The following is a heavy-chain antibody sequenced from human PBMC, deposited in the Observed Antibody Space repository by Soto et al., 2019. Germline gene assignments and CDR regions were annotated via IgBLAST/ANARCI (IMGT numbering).Heavy chain of an antibody. V-gene: IGHV1-46*01. J-gene: IGHJ4*02. D-gene: IGHD6-6*01. CDR2: INPSGGST. CDR3: ARVGANKVWNIAPRPKGYFFDY. CDR1: GYTFTSYY. Sequence: SVKVACKSSGYTFTSYYMHCVRQAPGQGLEWMGIINPSGGSTSYAQKFQGRVTMTRDTSTSTVYMELSSLRAEDTAVYYCARVGANKVWNIAPRPKGYFFDYWGQGTLVTVSS.